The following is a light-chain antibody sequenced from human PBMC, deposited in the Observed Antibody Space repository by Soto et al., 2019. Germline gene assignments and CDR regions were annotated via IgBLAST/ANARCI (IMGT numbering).Light chain of an antibody. CDR3: QQRSFWYT. CDR2: DAS. V-gene: IGKV3-11*01. Sequence: EIVLTQSPATLSLSPGERATLSCRASQSVSSYLAWYQQKPGRAPRLLIYDASNRATGIPARFSGSWSGTDSPLTISSLEHEDFAVYCCQQRSFWYTFGQGTKLEIK. J-gene: IGKJ2*01. CDR1: QSVSSY.